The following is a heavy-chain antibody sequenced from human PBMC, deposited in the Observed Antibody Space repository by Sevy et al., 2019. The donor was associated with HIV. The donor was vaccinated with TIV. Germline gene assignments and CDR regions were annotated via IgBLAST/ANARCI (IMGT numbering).Heavy chain of an antibody. CDR2: IGTAGAT. V-gene: IGHV3-13*01. CDR1: GFTFSSYD. CDR3: ARQYCSSTSCSRAFDY. J-gene: IGHJ4*02. Sequence: GGSLRLSCAASGFTFSSYDMHWVRQATGKGLEWVSAIGTAGATYYPGSGKGRFTISRENAKNSLYLQMNSLRAGDTAVYYCARQYCSSTSCSRAFDYWGQGTLVTVSS. D-gene: IGHD2-2*01.